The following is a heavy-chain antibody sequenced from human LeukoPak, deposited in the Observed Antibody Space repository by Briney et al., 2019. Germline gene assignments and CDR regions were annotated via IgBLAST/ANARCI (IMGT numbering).Heavy chain of an antibody. CDR2: IYHSGST. V-gene: IGHV4-38-2*01. J-gene: IGHJ3*02. D-gene: IGHD2-15*01. CDR3: ASLVVGYRDAFDI. Sequence: SETLSLTCAVSGYSISSGYYWGWIRQPPGRGLEWIGSIYHSGSTYYNPSLKSRVTISVDTSKNQFSLKLSSVTAADTAVYYCASLVVGYRDAFDIWGQGTMVTVSS. CDR1: GYSISSGYY.